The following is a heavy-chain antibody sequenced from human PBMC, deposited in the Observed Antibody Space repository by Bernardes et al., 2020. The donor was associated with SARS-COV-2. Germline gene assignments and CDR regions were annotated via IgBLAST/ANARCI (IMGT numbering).Heavy chain of an antibody. D-gene: IGHD2-2*01. J-gene: IGHJ3*02. V-gene: IGHV1-18*01. CDR1: GYTFTSYG. CDR3: ARDFPKGYCSSTSCSRDAFDI. Sequence: ASVKVSCKASGYTFTSYGISWVRQAPGQGLEWMGWISGYNGNTNYAQKLQGRVTMTTDTSTSTAYMELRSLRSDDTAVYYCARDFPKGYCSSTSCSRDAFDIWGQGTMVTVSS. CDR2: ISGYNGNT.